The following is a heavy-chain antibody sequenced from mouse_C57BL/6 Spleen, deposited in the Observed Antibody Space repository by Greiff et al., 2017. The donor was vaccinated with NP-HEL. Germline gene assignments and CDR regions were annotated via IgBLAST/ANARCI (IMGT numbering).Heavy chain of an antibody. D-gene: IGHD1-1*01. CDR2: IYPGDGDT. CDR1: GYAFSSYW. J-gene: IGHJ2*01. CDR3: ARDWTDGSSYFDY. Sequence: QVQLKQSGAELVKPGASVKISCKASGYAFSSYWMNWVKQRPGKGLEWIGQIYPGDGDTNYNGKFKGKATLTADKSSSTAYMQLSSLTSEDSAVYFCARDWTDGSSYFDYWGQGTTLTVSS. V-gene: IGHV1-80*01.